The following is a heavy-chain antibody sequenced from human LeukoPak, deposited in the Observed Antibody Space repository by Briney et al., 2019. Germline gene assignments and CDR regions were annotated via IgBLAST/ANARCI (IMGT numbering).Heavy chain of an antibody. Sequence: PGGSLRLSCAASGFTFSSYAMHWVRQAPGKGLEWVAVISYDGSNKYYADSVKGRFTISRDNSKKTLYLQMNSLRAEDTAVYYCARGVGIVVVSAAMDYWGQGTLVTVSS. V-gene: IGHV3-30*04. CDR3: ARGVGIVVVSAAMDY. CDR2: ISYDGSNK. D-gene: IGHD2-2*01. CDR1: GFTFSSYA. J-gene: IGHJ4*02.